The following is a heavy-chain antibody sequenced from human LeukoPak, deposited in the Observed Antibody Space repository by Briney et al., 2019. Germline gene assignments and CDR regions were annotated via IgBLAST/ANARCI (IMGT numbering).Heavy chain of an antibody. V-gene: IGHV3-21*01. D-gene: IGHD4-17*01. CDR2: ISSSSSYI. CDR1: GFAFSSYS. J-gene: IGHJ4*02. CDR3: ARDFGYGDQDDY. Sequence: GSLRLSCAASGFAFSSYSMNWVRQAPGKGLEWVSVISSSSSYIYYADSVKGRFTISRDNAKNSLYLQMNSLRAEDTAVYYCARDFGYGDQDDYWGQGTVITVSS.